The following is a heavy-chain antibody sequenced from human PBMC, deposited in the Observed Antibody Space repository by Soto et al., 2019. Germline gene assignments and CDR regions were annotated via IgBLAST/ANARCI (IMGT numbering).Heavy chain of an antibody. CDR3: ARDRYDSSGYVIIDAFDI. CDR2: IYHSGST. Sequence: PSETLSLTCAVSGGSISSSNWWSWVRQPPGKGLEWIGEIYHSGSTNYNPYPKSRVTISVDKSKNQFSLKQSSVTAADSAVYYCARDRYDSSGYVIIDAFDIWGQGTMVT. D-gene: IGHD3-22*01. V-gene: IGHV4-4*02. J-gene: IGHJ3*02. CDR1: GGSISSSNW.